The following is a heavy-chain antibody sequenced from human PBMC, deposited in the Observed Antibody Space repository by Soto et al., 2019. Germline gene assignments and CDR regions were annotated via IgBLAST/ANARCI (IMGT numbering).Heavy chain of an antibody. J-gene: IGHJ4*02. CDR1: GFTFSYYA. V-gene: IGHV3-30-3*01. Sequence: QVQLVESGGGVVQPGRSLRLPCAASGFTFSYYAMHWVRQAPGKGLEWVAVISYDGSNKYYADSVKGRFTISRDNSKNTLYLQMNNLSAEDTAVYYCARAALVGTSYGLHYFDSWGQGTLVTVSS. CDR3: ARAALVGTSYGLHYFDS. CDR2: ISYDGSNK. D-gene: IGHD5-18*01.